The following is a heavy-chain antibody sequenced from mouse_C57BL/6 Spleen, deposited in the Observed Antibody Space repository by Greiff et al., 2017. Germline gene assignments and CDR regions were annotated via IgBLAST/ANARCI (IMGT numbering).Heavy chain of an antibody. D-gene: IGHD2-5*01. J-gene: IGHJ1*03. V-gene: IGHV5-16*01. CDR2: INYDGSST. CDR1: GFTFSDYY. CDR3: ARKTYYSNYHYWYFDV. Sequence: EVQRVESEGGLVQPGSSMKLSCTASGFTFSDYYMAWVRQVPEKGLEWVANINYDGSSTYYLDSLKSRFIISRDNAKNILYLQMSSLKSEDTATYYCARKTYYSNYHYWYFDVWGTGTTVTVSS.